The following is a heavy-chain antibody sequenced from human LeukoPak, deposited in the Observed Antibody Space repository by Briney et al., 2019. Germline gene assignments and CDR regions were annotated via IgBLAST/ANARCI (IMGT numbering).Heavy chain of an antibody. V-gene: IGHV3-7*01. CDR2: IKQDGGEK. Sequence: GGSLRLSCAASGFTFSDYWMTWVRQAPGKGLEWLANIKQDGGEKYYVDSVKGRFTISRDDAKNSLYLQMNSLRAEDTAVYYCARVAGSGWFDYWGQGTLVTVSS. CDR1: GFTFSDYW. J-gene: IGHJ4*02. D-gene: IGHD6-19*01. CDR3: ARVAGSGWFDY.